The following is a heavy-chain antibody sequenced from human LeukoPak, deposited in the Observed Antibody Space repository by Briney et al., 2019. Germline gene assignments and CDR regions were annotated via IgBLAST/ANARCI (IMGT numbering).Heavy chain of an antibody. D-gene: IGHD6-19*01. CDR1: SGSISSGDYY. Sequence: SQTLSLTCTVSSGSISSGDYYWSWIRQPPGKGLEWIGYISYSGSTYCKPSLKRRVTISVDTSKNQFSLKLSSVTAADTAVYYCARDVSYSSGWYYYFDYWGQGTLVTVSS. CDR3: ARDVSYSSGWYYYFDY. J-gene: IGHJ4*02. CDR2: ISYSGST. V-gene: IGHV4-30-4*01.